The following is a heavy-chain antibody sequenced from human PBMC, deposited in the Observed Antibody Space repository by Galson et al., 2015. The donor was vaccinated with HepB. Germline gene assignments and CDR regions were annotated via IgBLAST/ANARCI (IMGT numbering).Heavy chain of an antibody. V-gene: IGHV3-64D*06. CDR2: ISSNGGST. CDR3: VRGGRTHYYDSSGQDY. D-gene: IGHD3-22*01. Sequence: LRLSCAASGFTFSSYAMHWVRQAPGKGLEYVSAISSNGGSTYYADSVKGRFTISRDNSKNTLYLQMSSLRAEDTAVYYCVRGGRTHYYDSSGQDYWGQGTLVTVSS. CDR1: GFTFSSYA. J-gene: IGHJ4*02.